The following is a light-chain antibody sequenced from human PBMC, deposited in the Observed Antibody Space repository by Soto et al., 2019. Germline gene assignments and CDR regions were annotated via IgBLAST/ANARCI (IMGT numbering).Light chain of an antibody. CDR1: QSVSSSY. V-gene: IGKV3-20*01. CDR3: QQYGSSRWT. Sequence: ESVLTQSPGTLSLSPVQRATLSCRASQSVSSSYLAWYQQKPVQAPRLLIYGASSRATGIPDRFSGSGSGTDFTLTISRLEPEDFAVYYCQQYGSSRWTFGQGTKVDIK. J-gene: IGKJ1*01. CDR2: GAS.